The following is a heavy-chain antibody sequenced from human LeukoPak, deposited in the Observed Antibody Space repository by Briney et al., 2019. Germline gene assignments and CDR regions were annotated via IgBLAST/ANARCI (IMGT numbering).Heavy chain of an antibody. D-gene: IGHD2-15*01. V-gene: IGHV3-7*01. CDR1: GFAFSSYW. CDR2: IEPAGSAT. CDR3: GRFGYVSAVDT. J-gene: IGHJ5*02. Sequence: PGGSLRLSCGASGFAFSSYWMTWLRQAPGKGLEFVANIEPAGSATYYADSVKGRFTISRDNTKNLLYLQMNRLTAEDSAVYHCGRFGYVSAVDTWGQGALVTVSS.